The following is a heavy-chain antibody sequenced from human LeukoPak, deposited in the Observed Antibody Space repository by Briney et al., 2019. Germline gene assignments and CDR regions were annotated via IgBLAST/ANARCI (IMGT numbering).Heavy chain of an antibody. V-gene: IGHV1-69*05. CDR1: GGTFSSYA. CDR2: IIPIFGTA. Sequence: SVKVSCKASGGTFSSYAISWVRQAPGQGLEWMGRIIPIFGTANYAQKFQGRVTITTDESTSTAYMELSSLRSEDTAVYYCARGREQGIVATMPYYYYMDVWGKGTTVTVSS. D-gene: IGHD5-12*01. J-gene: IGHJ6*03. CDR3: ARGREQGIVATMPYYYYMDV.